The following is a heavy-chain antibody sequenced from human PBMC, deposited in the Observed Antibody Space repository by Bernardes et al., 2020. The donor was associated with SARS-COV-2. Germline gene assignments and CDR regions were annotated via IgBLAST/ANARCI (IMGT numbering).Heavy chain of an antibody. CDR2: ISTSSTTI. V-gene: IGHV3-48*02. CDR1: GFTFSNYN. J-gene: IGHJ4*02. CDR3: AKLRGPGGQHYVDY. Sequence: GGSLRLSCTASGFTFSNYNMKWVRQAPGKGLEWVAYISTSSTTIYYADSAKGRFTISRDNAKNSLYLQMNSLRDEDAAVYYCAKLRGPGGQHYVDYWGQGTLVTVSS. D-gene: IGHD3-3*01.